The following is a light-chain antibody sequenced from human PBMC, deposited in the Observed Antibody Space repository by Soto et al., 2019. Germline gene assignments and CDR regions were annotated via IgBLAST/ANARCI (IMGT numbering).Light chain of an antibody. Sequence: QSALTPPASVSGSPGQSITISCTGTSSDVGGYNSVSWYQQHPGKAPKLIIYEVSNRPSGVSNRFSGSKSGNTASLTIYGLQAEDEADYYCNSYTSKSTGVFGTGTKVTVL. CDR1: SSDVGGYNS. V-gene: IGLV2-14*01. CDR3: NSYTSKSTGV. J-gene: IGLJ1*01. CDR2: EVS.